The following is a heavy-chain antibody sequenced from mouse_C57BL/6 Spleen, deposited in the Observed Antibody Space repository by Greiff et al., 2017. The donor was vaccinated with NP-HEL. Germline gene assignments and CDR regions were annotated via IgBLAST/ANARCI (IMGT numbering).Heavy chain of an antibody. CDR3: VRGGITTVGAQYYYAMDY. CDR2: IDPNSGGT. V-gene: IGHV1-72*01. J-gene: IGHJ4*01. Sequence: QVQLQQPGAELVKPGASVKLSCKASGYTFTSYWMHWVKQRPGRGLEWIGRIDPNSGGTKYNEKFKSKATLTVDKPSSTAYMQLSSLPSADSAVYYCVRGGITTVGAQYYYAMDYWGQGTSVTVSS. CDR1: GYTFTSYW. D-gene: IGHD1-1*01.